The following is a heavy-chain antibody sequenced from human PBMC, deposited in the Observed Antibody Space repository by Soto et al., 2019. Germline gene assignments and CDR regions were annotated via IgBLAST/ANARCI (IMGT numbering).Heavy chain of an antibody. CDR3: ARGVAVAGTTFDY. CDR1: GYTFTGYY. Sequence: QVQLVQSGAEVKKPGASVKVSCKASGYTFTGYYMHWVRQAPGQGLEWMGIINPSGGSTTYAQELQDRVTMTRDTSTSTVYMELSSLRSEDTAVYYCARGVAVAGTTFDYWGQGTLVTVSS. V-gene: IGHV1-46*01. D-gene: IGHD6-19*01. CDR2: INPSGGST. J-gene: IGHJ4*02.